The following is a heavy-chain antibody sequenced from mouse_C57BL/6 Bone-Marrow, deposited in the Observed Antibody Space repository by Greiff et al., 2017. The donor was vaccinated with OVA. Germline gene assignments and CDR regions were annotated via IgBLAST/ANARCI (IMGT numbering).Heavy chain of an antibody. CDR2: LNPSSGVT. CDR1: GYTFTSYT. V-gene: IGHV1-4*01. CDR3: ASRGDNYGCFDY. Sequence: QVQLQQSGAELVRPGASVKMSCKASGYTFTSYTMHWVKQRPGKGLEWIGYLNPSSGVTKYNQKFKDKATLTVDKSSSTASMQLRILTSEDSAVYYCASRGDNYGCFDYWGQGTTLTVSS. J-gene: IGHJ2*01. D-gene: IGHD1-2*01.